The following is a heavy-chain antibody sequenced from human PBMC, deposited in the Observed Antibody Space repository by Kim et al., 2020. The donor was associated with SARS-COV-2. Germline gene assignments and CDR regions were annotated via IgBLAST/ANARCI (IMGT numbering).Heavy chain of an antibody. CDR3: GKISGWTDGWDYFDF. V-gene: IGHV3-72*01. CDR1: GFTFSDNY. CDR2: IRSKAHSYTT. Sequence: GGSLILSCAASGFTFSDNYYDWIRQAPGKGLEWVGRIRSKAHSYTTEYAASVKGRFTISRDDSRNSLYLQMNSLRTEDTAVYYCGKISGWTDGWDYFDFWGQGTLVTVSS. D-gene: IGHD6-19*01. J-gene: IGHJ4*02.